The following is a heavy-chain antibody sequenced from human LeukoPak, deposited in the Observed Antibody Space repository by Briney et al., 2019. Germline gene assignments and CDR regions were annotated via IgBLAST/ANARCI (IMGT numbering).Heavy chain of an antibody. J-gene: IGHJ5*02. D-gene: IGHD3-16*01. V-gene: IGHV4-59*01. CDR3: AGNRNALGDVNWLDP. CDR1: GASISGYY. CDR2: IYDTGSS. Sequence: SETLSLTCTVSGASISGYYWNWIRQSPGKGLEWIAFIYDTGSSNYNPSLRSRVTIPVDTSKNQFSPKLKSVTAADTAVYYCAGNRNALGDVNWLDPWGQGTLVTVSS.